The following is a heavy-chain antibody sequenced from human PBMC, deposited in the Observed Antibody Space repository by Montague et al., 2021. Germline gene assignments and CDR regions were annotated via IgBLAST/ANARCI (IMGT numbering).Heavy chain of an antibody. V-gene: IGHV4-39*02. CDR1: GGSISSNSYY. Sequence: SETLSLTCIVSGGSISSNSYYWGCIRPPPGKGLEWIVSIHYSTSSYYNLSLQSPFSIYVDTSKNHLSLTLRTVTAADTAVYYCARSSRGRWLHSYFDYWGQGTLVAVSS. D-gene: IGHD5-24*01. CDR2: IHYSTSS. CDR3: ARSSRGRWLHSYFDY. J-gene: IGHJ4*02.